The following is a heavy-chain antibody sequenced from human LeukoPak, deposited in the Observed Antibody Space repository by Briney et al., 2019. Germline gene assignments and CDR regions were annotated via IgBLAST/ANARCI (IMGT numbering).Heavy chain of an antibody. J-gene: IGHJ4*02. V-gene: IGHV3-30*02. CDR2: IRYDGSNK. CDR3: AKPPTIKEAAPPYY. Sequence: GGSLRLSCAASGFTFSSYGMHWVRQAPGKGLEWVAFIRYDGSNKYYADSVKGRFTISRDNSKNTLYLQMNSLRAEDTAVYYCAKPPTIKEAAPPYYWGQGTLVTVSS. D-gene: IGHD6-13*01. CDR1: GFTFSSYG.